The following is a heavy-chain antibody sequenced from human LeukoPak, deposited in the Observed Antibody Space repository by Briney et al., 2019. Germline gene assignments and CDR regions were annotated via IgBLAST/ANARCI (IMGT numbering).Heavy chain of an antibody. CDR2: IYNSGST. CDR1: GVSISGSTYY. Sequence: SETLSLTCTVSGVSISGSTYYWGWVRQPPGKGLEWIGSIYNSGSTYYNPSLKRRVTIYVDTSKNQFSLKLISVTAADTAVYYCARSSTILGHFGYWGQGSQVTVSS. J-gene: IGHJ4*02. D-gene: IGHD5/OR15-5a*01. V-gene: IGHV4-39*01. CDR3: ARSSTILGHFGY.